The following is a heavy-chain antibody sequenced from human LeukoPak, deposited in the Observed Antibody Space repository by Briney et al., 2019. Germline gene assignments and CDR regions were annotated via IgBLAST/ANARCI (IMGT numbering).Heavy chain of an antibody. J-gene: IGHJ4*02. Sequence: SVKVSCKASGGTFSSCATSWVRQAPGQGLEWMGRIIPIFGTANYAQKFQGRVTITTDESTSTAYMELSSLRSEDTAVYYCARELYYYDSSGYYNDYWGQGTLVTVSS. V-gene: IGHV1-69*05. CDR3: ARELYYYDSSGYYNDY. D-gene: IGHD3-22*01. CDR1: GGTFSSCA. CDR2: IIPIFGTA.